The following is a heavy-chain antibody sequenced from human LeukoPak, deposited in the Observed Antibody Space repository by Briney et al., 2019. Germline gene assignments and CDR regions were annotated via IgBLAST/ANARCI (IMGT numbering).Heavy chain of an antibody. CDR1: GFTVSSNY. D-gene: IGHD5-12*01. CDR3: ARDRSGYDSFDY. V-gene: IGHV3-53*01. CDR2: IYSGGST. Sequence: RPGGSLRLSCAASGFTVSSNYMSWVRQAPGKGLEWVSVIYSGGSTYYADSVKGRFTISRDNSKNTLYLQMNSLRAEDTAVYYCARDRSGYDSFDYWGQGTLVTVSS. J-gene: IGHJ4*02.